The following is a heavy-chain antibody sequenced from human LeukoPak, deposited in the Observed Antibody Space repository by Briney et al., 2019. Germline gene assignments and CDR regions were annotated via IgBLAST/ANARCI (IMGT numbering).Heavy chain of an antibody. CDR2: IYYSGST. V-gene: IGHV4-39*07. J-gene: IGHJ4*02. D-gene: IGHD5-18*01. CDR3: ARDSRSYGNFDY. CDR1: GGSISSYY. Sequence: SETLSLTCTVSGGSISSYYWGWIRQPPGKGLEWIGSIYYSGSTYYNPSLKSRVTISVDTSKNQFSLKLSSVTAADTAVYYCARDSRSYGNFDYWGQGTLVTVSS.